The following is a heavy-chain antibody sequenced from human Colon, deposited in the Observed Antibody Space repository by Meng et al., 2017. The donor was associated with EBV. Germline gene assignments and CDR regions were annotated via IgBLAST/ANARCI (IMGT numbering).Heavy chain of an antibody. CDR1: GGSMSSGNYY. CDR2: IHHSGSA. D-gene: IGHD2-21*01. Sequence: QVRLQESGPGLVEPSQTLSLTCTVSGGSMSSGNYYWSWIRQPPGKGLEWIGYIHHSGSAYYNPSLKSRVSISVDTSKNQFSLNLNSMTAADTAVYYCASFDHIPRRNYFDYWGQGTLVTVSS. V-gene: IGHV4-30-4*01. CDR3: ASFDHIPRRNYFDY. J-gene: IGHJ4*02.